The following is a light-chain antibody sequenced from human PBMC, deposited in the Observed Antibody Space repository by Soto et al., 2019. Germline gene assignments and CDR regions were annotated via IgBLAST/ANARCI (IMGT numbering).Light chain of an antibody. J-gene: IGLJ1*01. CDR2: DVS. V-gene: IGLV2-14*01. Sequence: QSVLTQPASVSGSPGQSITISCTGTSSDIGGYNYVSWYQQHPGKAPKFMIYDVSIRPSGVSNRFSGSKSGNTASLTISGLQAEDEADYYCSSYTSGSRYVFGTGTKVTVL. CDR3: SSYTSGSRYV. CDR1: SSDIGGYNY.